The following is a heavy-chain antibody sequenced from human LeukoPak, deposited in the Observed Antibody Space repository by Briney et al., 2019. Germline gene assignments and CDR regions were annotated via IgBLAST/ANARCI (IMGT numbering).Heavy chain of an antibody. CDR3: ARGAVEVVPAATSTGYYYYMDV. CDR2: IIPIFGTA. V-gene: IGHV1-69*05. Sequence: SVKVSCKASGGTFSSYAISWVRQAPGQGLEWMGGIIPIFGTANCAQKFQGRVTITTDESTSTAYMELSSLRSEDTAVYYCARGAVEVVPAATSTGYYYYMDVWGKGTTVTVSS. D-gene: IGHD2-2*01. CDR1: GGTFSSYA. J-gene: IGHJ6*03.